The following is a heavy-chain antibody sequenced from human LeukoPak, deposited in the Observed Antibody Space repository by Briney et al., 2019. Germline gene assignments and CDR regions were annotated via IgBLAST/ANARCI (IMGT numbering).Heavy chain of an antibody. D-gene: IGHD1-26*01. CDR1: EFSVGSNY. Sequence: GGSLRLSCAASEFSVGSNYMTWVRQAPGKGPEWVSAISVSGGSTYYADSVKGRFTISRDNSKNTLYLQMNSLRAEDSAIYYCAKAFRIVGIGNPDDAFDIWGQGTVVTVSS. CDR2: ISVSGGST. V-gene: IGHV3-23*01. CDR3: AKAFRIVGIGNPDDAFDI. J-gene: IGHJ3*02.